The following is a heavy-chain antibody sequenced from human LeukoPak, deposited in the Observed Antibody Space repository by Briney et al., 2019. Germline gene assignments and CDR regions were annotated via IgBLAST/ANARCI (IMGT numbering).Heavy chain of an antibody. D-gene: IGHD3-16*02. CDR2: ISYDGSNK. V-gene: IGHV3-30*03. CDR1: GFTVSSNY. Sequence: GGSLRLSCAASGFTVSSNYMSWVRQAPGKGLEWVAVISYDGSNKYYADSVKGRFTISRDNSKNTLYLQMNSLRAEDTAVYYCARLTVNDYWGQGTLVTASS. J-gene: IGHJ4*02. CDR3: ARLTVNDY.